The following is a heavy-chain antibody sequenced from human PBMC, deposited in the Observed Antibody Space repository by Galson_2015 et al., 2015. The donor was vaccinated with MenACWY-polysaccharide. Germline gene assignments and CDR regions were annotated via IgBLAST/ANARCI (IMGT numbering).Heavy chain of an antibody. Sequence: SVKVSCKASGYTFTNYDISWVRQATGQGLEWMGWMNPNSGNTGYAQKFQGRVTMTSNSAIMTAYMELSGLRSEDTAVYYCARIIARKYTFADSWGQGTLVTVSS. CDR1: GYTFTNYD. CDR2: MNPNSGNT. J-gene: IGHJ4*02. D-gene: IGHD2-21*01. CDR3: ARIIARKYTFADS. V-gene: IGHV1-8*01.